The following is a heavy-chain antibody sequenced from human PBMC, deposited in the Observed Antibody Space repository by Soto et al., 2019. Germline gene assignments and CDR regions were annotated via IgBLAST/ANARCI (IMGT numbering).Heavy chain of an antibody. D-gene: IGHD1-26*01. CDR2: ISATSDAA. V-gene: IGHV3-23*01. CDR3: GKYSGSYPVYNGMTV. CDR1: GLPFSTSA. J-gene: IGHJ6*02. Sequence: EVQLLESGGGLVQPGGSLRLSCAASGLPFSTSAMNWVRQAPGKGLEWVSIISATSDAAYYAASVKGRFITSRDNSQNTLYLQMDSLRPEDTAVYYCGKYSGSYPVYNGMTVWGQGTTVTVAS.